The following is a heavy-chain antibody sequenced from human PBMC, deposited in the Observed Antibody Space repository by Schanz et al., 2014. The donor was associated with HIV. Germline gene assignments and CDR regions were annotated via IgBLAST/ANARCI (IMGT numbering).Heavy chain of an antibody. CDR1: GFNVSRSY. CDR2: MYSDGTS. V-gene: IGHV3-53*02. D-gene: IGHD1-26*01. Sequence: EVQLAETGGGLIQPGGSLRLSCVASGFNVSRSYISWVRQAPGKGLEWVSVMYSDGTSHYEDSVKGRFTLTRDNAKNTLFLQMNNLREDDTAVYYCTRDGGCSGSACYGYGMDVWGQGTTVTVSS. CDR3: TRDGGCSGSACYGYGMDV. J-gene: IGHJ6*02.